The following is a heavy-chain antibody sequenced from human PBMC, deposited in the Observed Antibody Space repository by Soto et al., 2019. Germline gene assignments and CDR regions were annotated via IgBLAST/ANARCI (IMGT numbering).Heavy chain of an antibody. CDR3: AHIPNYYQYDWFDP. J-gene: IGHJ5*02. CDR1: GFSLTTLGVG. CDR2: IYWDDGK. D-gene: IGHD3-16*01. V-gene: IGHV2-5*02. Sequence: QITLKESGPTLVKPTQTLTLTCTFSGFSLTTLGVGVGWIRQPPGKALECLALIYWDDGKRYSPSLQSRLSITKDTSKNQVVLTMTNVDPVDTATYYCAHIPNYYQYDWFDPWGQGTLVSVSS.